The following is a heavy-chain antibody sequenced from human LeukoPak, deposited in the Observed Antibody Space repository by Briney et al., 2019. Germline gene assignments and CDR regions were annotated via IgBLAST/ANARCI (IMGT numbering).Heavy chain of an antibody. J-gene: IGHJ4*02. V-gene: IGHV3-23*01. CDR1: GFTFSSYA. CDR2: ITSAGNT. Sequence: GGSLRLSCAASGFTFSSYAMNWVRQAPGKGLEWVSAITSAGNTYYADSVKGRFTISRDSSKNTLYLQMNSLRAEDTAVYYCARGHYDSSGRYFDYWGQGTLVTVSS. CDR3: ARGHYDSSGRYFDY. D-gene: IGHD3-22*01.